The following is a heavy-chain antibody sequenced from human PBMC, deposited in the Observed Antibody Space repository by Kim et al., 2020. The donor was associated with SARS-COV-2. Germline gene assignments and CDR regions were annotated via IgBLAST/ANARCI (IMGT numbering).Heavy chain of an antibody. J-gene: IGHJ6*02. CDR1: GYTFTSYD. V-gene: IGHV1-8*01. D-gene: IGHD6-19*01. CDR2: MNPNSGNT. CDR3: ARRRAVAGTLYYYYYYGMDV. Sequence: ASVKVSCKASGYTFTSYDINWVRQATGQGLAWMGWMNPNSGNTGYAQKFQGRVTMTRNTSISTAYMELSSLRSEDTAVYYCARRRAVAGTLYYYYYYGMDVWGQGTTVTVSS.